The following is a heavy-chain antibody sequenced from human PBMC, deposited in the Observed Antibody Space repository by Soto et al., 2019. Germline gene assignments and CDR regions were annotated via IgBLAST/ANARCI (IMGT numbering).Heavy chain of an antibody. Sequence: PSETLSLTCTVSGGSISSGGYYWSWIRQHPGKGLEWIGYIYYSGSTYYNPSLKSRVTISVDTSKNQFSLKLSSVTAADTAVYYCARDRGTMVRGTSSPYYFDYWGQGTLVTVSS. CDR2: IYYSGST. V-gene: IGHV4-31*03. CDR1: GGSISSGGYY. J-gene: IGHJ4*02. D-gene: IGHD3-10*01. CDR3: ARDRGTMVRGTSSPYYFDY.